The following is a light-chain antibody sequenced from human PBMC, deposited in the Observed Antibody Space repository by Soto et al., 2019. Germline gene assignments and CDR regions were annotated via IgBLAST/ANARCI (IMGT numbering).Light chain of an antibody. CDR1: QSISSY. Sequence: DIQMTQSPSSLSASLGDRVTITCRASQSISSYLNWYQQKPGKAPKLLIYAASSLQSGVPSRFSRSGSGTDFTLTISSLQPEDFATYYCKQSYSTPPAFGKGTKV. J-gene: IGKJ1*01. V-gene: IGKV1-39*01. CDR2: AAS. CDR3: KQSYSTPPA.